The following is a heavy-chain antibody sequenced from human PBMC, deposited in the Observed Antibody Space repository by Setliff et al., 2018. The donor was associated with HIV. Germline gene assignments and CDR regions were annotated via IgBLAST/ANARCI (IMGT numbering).Heavy chain of an antibody. V-gene: IGHV3-30*02. CDR1: GFTFTAHG. CDR3: ANMQWASNAWYSFDY. J-gene: IGHJ4*02. D-gene: IGHD6-19*01. CDR2: INYDENSE. Sequence: GGSLRLSCAASGFTFTAHGMHWVRQAPDKGLEWVAFINYDENSEYYADSVKGRFTISRDNAKNSLYLQMNSLRAEDTAVYYCANMQWASNAWYSFDYWGQGALVTVSS.